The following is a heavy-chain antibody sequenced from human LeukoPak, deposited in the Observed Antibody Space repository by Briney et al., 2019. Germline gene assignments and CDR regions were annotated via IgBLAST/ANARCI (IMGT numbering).Heavy chain of an antibody. J-gene: IGHJ5*02. D-gene: IGHD6-6*01. CDR2: IYYSGST. V-gene: IGHV4-39*07. CDR3: ARARLVRIAARPIWFDP. Sequence: PSETLSLTCTVSGGSISSSSYYWGWIRQPPGKGLEWIGGIYYSGSTYYNPSLKSRVTISVDTSKNQFSLKLSSVTAADTAVYYCARARLVRIAARPIWFDPWGQGTLVTVSS. CDR1: GGSISSSSYY.